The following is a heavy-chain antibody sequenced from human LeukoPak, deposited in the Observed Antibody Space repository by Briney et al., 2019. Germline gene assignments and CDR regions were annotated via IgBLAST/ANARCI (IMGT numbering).Heavy chain of an antibody. Sequence: GGSLRLSCAASGFTFSSYGMHWVRQAPGKGLEWVAVISYDGSNKYYADSVKGRFTISRDNSKNTLYLQMNSLRAEDTAVYYCAKVQYYYDSSGYWWDYWGQGTLVTVSS. CDR3: AKVQYYYDSSGYWWDY. D-gene: IGHD3-22*01. V-gene: IGHV3-30*18. CDR2: ISYDGSNK. CDR1: GFTFSSYG. J-gene: IGHJ4*02.